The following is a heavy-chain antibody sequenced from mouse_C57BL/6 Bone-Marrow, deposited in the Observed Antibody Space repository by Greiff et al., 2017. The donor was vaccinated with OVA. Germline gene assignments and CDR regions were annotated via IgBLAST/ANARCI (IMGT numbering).Heavy chain of an antibody. CDR3: AKKGDYDGAWFAY. D-gene: IGHD2-4*01. CDR2: IWSGGST. J-gene: IGHJ3*01. CDR1: GFSLTSYG. V-gene: IGHV2-4*01. Sequence: VQLVESGPGLVQPSQSLSITCTVSGFSLTSYGVHWVRQPPGKGLEWLGVIWSGGSTDYNAAFISRLSISKDNSKSQVFFKMNSLQADDTAIYYCAKKGDYDGAWFAYWGQGTLVTVSA.